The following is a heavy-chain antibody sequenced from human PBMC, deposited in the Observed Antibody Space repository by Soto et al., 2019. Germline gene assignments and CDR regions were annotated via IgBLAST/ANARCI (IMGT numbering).Heavy chain of an antibody. CDR3: ARQRTTVVTQAYFDH. Sequence: TLSLTCIVSGESISSSSYYWGWIRQPPGKGLEWIGSIYYSGRTYYNPSFKSRVTISIDTSKNQFSLKLSSVTATDTAVYYCARQRTTVVTQAYFDHWGQGALVTVSS. CDR2: IYYSGRT. CDR1: GESISSSSYY. V-gene: IGHV4-39*01. J-gene: IGHJ4*02. D-gene: IGHD2-21*02.